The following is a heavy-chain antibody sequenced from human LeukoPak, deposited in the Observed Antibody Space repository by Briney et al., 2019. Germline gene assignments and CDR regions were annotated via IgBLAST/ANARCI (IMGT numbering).Heavy chain of an antibody. J-gene: IGHJ4*02. Sequence: KSGGSLRLSCAASGFTFSDYYMSWIRQAPGKGLEWVSYISSSGTTIYYADSVKGRFTISRDNAKNSLYLEMNSLRAEDTAVYYCARDPESVTLFAVLNRVLDYWGQGTLVTVSS. V-gene: IGHV3-11*04. CDR2: ISSSGTTI. CDR3: ARDPESVTLFAVLNRVLDY. D-gene: IGHD3-3*01. CDR1: GFTFSDYY.